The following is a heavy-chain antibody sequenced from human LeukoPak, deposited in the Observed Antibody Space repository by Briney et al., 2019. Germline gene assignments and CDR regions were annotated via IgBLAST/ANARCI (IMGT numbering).Heavy chain of an antibody. Sequence: PGGSLRLSRAASGFTFSPYAMHWVRQAPGKGLEWVAVISHDGSNKYYADSVKGRFTISRDNSKNTLFLQMNSLRAEDTAVYYCARGWWLSALDYWGQGTLVTVSS. V-gene: IGHV3-30*04. J-gene: IGHJ4*02. CDR1: GFTFSPYA. CDR2: ISHDGSNK. CDR3: ARGWWLSALDY. D-gene: IGHD2-15*01.